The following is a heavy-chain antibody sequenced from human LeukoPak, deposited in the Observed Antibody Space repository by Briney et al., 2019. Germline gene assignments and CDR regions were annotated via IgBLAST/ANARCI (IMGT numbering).Heavy chain of an antibody. CDR2: MSGSGGST. J-gene: IGHJ4*02. Sequence: GGSLRLSCAASGLTFSNYAMSWVRQAPGKGLEWVSSMSGSGGSTYYADSVKGRFTISRDNSKNTLYLQMNNLRAEDTALYYCAKNQGQWLVPVDYWGQGTLVTVSS. CDR1: GLTFSNYA. CDR3: AKNQGQWLVPVDY. V-gene: IGHV3-23*01. D-gene: IGHD6-19*01.